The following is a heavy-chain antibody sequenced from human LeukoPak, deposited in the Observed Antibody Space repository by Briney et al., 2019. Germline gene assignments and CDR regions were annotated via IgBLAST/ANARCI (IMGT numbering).Heavy chain of an antibody. Sequence: GRSLRLPCAASGFTFSSYGMHWVRQAPGKGLEWVAVIWYDGSNKYYADSVKGRFTISRDNSKNTLYLQMNSLRAEDTAVYYCARDVEGGEGYFDYWGQGTLVTVSS. D-gene: IGHD2-15*01. V-gene: IGHV3-33*01. CDR1: GFTFSSYG. CDR2: IWYDGSNK. CDR3: ARDVEGGEGYFDY. J-gene: IGHJ4*02.